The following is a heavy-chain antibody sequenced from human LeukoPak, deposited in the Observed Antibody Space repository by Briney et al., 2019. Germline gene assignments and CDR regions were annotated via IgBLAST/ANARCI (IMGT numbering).Heavy chain of an antibody. V-gene: IGHV3-21*01. CDR1: GFPFSSYS. D-gene: IGHD3-10*01. J-gene: IGHJ4*02. CDR2: ISSSSSYI. Sequence: TGVSLRLSCAASGFPFSSYSMNWVRQAPGKGLEGVSSISSSSSYIFYEDSSKGRFTISRENAKNSLYLQMNSLRAEDTAVYYCATGVTMVRAVGHYFDYWGQGTLVTVSS. CDR3: ATGVTMVRAVGHYFDY.